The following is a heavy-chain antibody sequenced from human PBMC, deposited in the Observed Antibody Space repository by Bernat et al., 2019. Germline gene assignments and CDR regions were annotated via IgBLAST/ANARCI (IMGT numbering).Heavy chain of an antibody. CDR2: IFSNDEK. Sequence: QATLKESGPVLVKPTETLTLTCTVSGFSLSNARMGVSWIRQPLGKALEWLAHIFSNDEKSYSTSLKSRLTISKDTSKSQVVLTMTNIDPVDTATYYCALVNGYLDAFDIRGRGTMVTVSS. J-gene: IGHJ3*02. V-gene: IGHV2-26*01. CDR3: ALVNGYLDAFDI. D-gene: IGHD5-24*01. CDR1: GFSLSNARMG.